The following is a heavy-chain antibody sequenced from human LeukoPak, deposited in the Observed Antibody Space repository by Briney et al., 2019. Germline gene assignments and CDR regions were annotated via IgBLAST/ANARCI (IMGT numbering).Heavy chain of an antibody. CDR1: VGSFSSYT. V-gene: IGHV1-69*17. CDR2: IMPSFGIG. J-gene: IGHJ4*02. D-gene: IGHD1-7*01. CDR3: ARDGGSYSWNYRHYLDY. Sequence: ASVKVSCTCAVGSFSSYTNSWVRHGPGQGLEWMGGIMPSFGIGNYAQKVQGRVTITADKSTSTAYMELRSLRHVDKAVYYCARDGGSYSWNYRHYLDYCRGGSMVAVSS.